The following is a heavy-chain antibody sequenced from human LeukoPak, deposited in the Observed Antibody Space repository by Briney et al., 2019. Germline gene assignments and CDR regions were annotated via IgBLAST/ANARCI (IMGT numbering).Heavy chain of an antibody. CDR1: GFTFSSYS. J-gene: IGHJ3*02. D-gene: IGHD1-26*01. V-gene: IGHV3-21*01. CDR2: ISSSSSYI. Sequence: GGSLRLSCAASGFTFSSYSMNWVRQAPGKGLEWVSSISSSSSYIYYADSVKGRFTISRDNAKNSLYLQMNSLRAEDTAVYHCARGSGIVGATDAFDIWGQGTMVTVSS. CDR3: ARGSGIVGATDAFDI.